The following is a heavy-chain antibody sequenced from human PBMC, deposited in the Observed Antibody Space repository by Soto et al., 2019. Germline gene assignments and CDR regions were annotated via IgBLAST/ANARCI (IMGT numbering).Heavy chain of an antibody. Sequence: EVQLVESGGGLVKPGGSLRLSCAASGFTFSNASMNWVRQAPGKGLEWVGRIKSKTDGGTTDYAAPVKGRFTISRDDSKNTLYLQMNSLKTEDTAVYYCTTDLDVGYSYGYGGVYWGQGTLVTVSS. CDR2: IKSKTDGGTT. V-gene: IGHV3-15*07. J-gene: IGHJ4*02. D-gene: IGHD5-18*01. CDR3: TTDLDVGYSYGYGGVY. CDR1: GFTFSNAS.